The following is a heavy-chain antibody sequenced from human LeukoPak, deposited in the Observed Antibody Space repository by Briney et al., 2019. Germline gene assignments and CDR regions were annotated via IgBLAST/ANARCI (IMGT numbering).Heavy chain of an antibody. CDR2: MNEDGSEK. V-gene: IGHV3-7*03. D-gene: IGHD5-18*01. CDR3: GSRNVDTAMPPRY. Sequence: PGGSLRLSCAASGFAFSNYWMSWVRQAPGKGLEWVANMNEDGSEKNYVDSVKGRFTISRDNSKNTLYLQMNSLRAEDTAVYYCGSRNVDTAMPPRYWGQGTMVTVSP. J-gene: IGHJ4*02. CDR1: GFAFSNYW.